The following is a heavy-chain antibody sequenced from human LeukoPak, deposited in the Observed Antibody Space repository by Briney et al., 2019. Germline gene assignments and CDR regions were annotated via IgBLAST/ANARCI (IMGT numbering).Heavy chain of an antibody. J-gene: IGHJ4*02. D-gene: IGHD3-10*01. Sequence: SETRSLTCAVYGGSFSGYYWSWIRQPPGKGLEWIGEINHSGSTNYNPSLKSRVTISVDTSKNQFCLKLSSVTAADTAVYYCARGRKVRGVINFDYWGQENLDPVSS. V-gene: IGHV4-34*01. CDR1: GGSFSGYY. CDR3: ARGRKVRGVINFDY. CDR2: INHSGST.